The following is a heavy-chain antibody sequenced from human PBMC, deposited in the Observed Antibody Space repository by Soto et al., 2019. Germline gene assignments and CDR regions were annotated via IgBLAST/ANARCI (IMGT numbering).Heavy chain of an antibody. CDR3: ARESEDLTSNFDY. J-gene: IGHJ4*02. CDR2: ISSTTNYI. Sequence: PGGSLKLSCGASGFTFTRYSMNWARQAPGKGLEWVSSISSTTNYIYYGDSMKGRFTISRDNAKNSLYLEMNSLRAEDTAVYYCARESEDLTSNFDYWGQGTLVTVSS. CDR1: GFTFTRYS. V-gene: IGHV3-21*06.